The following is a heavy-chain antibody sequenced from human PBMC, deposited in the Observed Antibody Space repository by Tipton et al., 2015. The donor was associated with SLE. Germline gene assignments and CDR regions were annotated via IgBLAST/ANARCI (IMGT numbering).Heavy chain of an antibody. J-gene: IGHJ4*02. V-gene: IGHV4-34*01. D-gene: IGHD3-22*01. CDR2: IYYSGST. Sequence: TLSLTCAVYGGSFSGYYWSWIRQPPGKGLEWIGYIYYSGSTNYNPSLKSRVTISVDTSKNQFSLKLSSVTAADTAVYYCARRGYYYDSSGVDYWGQGTLVTVSS. CDR3: ARRGYYYDSSGVDY. CDR1: GGSFSGYY.